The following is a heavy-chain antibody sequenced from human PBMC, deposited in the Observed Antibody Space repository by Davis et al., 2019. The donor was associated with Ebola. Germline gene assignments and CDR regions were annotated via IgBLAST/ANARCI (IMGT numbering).Heavy chain of an antibody. V-gene: IGHV4-39*01. Sequence: GSLRLSCTVSGGSISSSSYYWGWIRQPPGKGLEWIGSIYYSGSTYYNPSLKSRVTISVDTSKNQFSLKLSSVTAADTAVYYCARLLLYYYDSSGYYTPYYFDYWGQGTLVTVSS. CDR1: GGSISSSSYY. D-gene: IGHD3-22*01. J-gene: IGHJ4*02. CDR2: IYYSGST. CDR3: ARLLLYYYDSSGYYTPYYFDY.